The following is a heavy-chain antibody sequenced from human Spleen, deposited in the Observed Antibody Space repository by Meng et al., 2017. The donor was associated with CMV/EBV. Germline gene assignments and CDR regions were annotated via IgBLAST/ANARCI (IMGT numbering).Heavy chain of an antibody. CDR1: GGSIRSSSYY. V-gene: IGHV4-39*07. CDR2: IDYSGST. D-gene: IGHD6-19*01. J-gene: IGHJ6*02. CDR3: AKGDSSGWSYYYYGMDV. Sequence: SETLSLTCTVSGGSIRSSSYYWGWIRQPPGKGLEWIGSIDYSGSTYYNPSLKSRVTISVDTSKNQFSLKLSSVTAADTAVYYCAKGDSSGWSYYYYGMDVWGQGTTVTVSS.